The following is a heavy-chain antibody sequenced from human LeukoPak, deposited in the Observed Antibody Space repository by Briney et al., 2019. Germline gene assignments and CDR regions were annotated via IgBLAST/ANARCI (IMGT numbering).Heavy chain of an antibody. D-gene: IGHD2/OR15-2a*01. CDR2: ITAYNGNT. J-gene: IGHJ4*02. CDR3: ARGVSNRWADF. CDR1: GYSFTTYG. V-gene: IGHV1-18*01. Sequence: ASVKVSCKXSGYSFTTYGTNWVRQAPGQGLERMGWITAYNGNTNYAHKFQGRFTMTTDTYTRTVYMELRGLKSNDTAVYYCARGVSNRWADFWGQGTLVTVSS.